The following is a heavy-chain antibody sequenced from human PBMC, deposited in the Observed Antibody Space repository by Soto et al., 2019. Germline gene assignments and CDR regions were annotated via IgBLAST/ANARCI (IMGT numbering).Heavy chain of an antibody. CDR1: GGTFSSYT. Sequence: QVQLVQSGAEVKKPGSSVKVSCKASGGTFSSYTISWVRQAPGQGLEWMGRIIPILGIANYAQKFQGRVTITADKSTSTAYMELSSLRSEDTAVYYCARVRWDSSSWYWFDPWGQGTLVTVSS. J-gene: IGHJ5*02. CDR3: ARVRWDSSSWYWFDP. V-gene: IGHV1-69*02. D-gene: IGHD6-13*01. CDR2: IIPILGIA.